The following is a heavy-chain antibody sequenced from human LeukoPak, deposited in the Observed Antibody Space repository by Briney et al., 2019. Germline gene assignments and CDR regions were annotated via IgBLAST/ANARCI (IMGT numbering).Heavy chain of an antibody. J-gene: IGHJ4*02. Sequence: ASVNVSCKASGYTFTSYAMHWVRQDPGQRLEWMGWINAGNGNTKYSQKFQGRVTITRDTSASTAYMELSSLRSEDTAVYYCARAGRDTAMVRRLDYWGQGTLVTVSS. CDR2: INAGNGNT. V-gene: IGHV1-3*01. D-gene: IGHD5-18*01. CDR3: ARAGRDTAMVRRLDY. CDR1: GYTFTSYA.